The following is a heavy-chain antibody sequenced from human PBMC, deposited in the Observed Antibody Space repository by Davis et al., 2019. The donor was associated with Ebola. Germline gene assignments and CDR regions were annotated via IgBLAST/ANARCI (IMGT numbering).Heavy chain of an antibody. J-gene: IGHJ5*02. D-gene: IGHD6-13*01. CDR1: GGFISSFY. CDR2: VYYTGSA. V-gene: IGHV4-59*01. CDR3: ARGDSSSFLKWFDP. Sequence: LETLSLTCNVSGGFISSFYWTWIRQSPQMGLEWIGNVYYTGSANYNPSVRSRATISVDTSKKQFSLSLKSVTAADTAVYYCARGDSSSFLKWFDPWGKGSPVTVSP.